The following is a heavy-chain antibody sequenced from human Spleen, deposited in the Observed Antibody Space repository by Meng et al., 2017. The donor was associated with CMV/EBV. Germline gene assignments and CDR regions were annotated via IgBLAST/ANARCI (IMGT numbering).Heavy chain of an antibody. CDR1: GGSISSYY. D-gene: IGHD1-26*01. J-gene: IGHJ4*02. V-gene: IGHV4-34*01. CDR3: ARGRWELLLDY. Sequence: SETLSLTCTVSGGSISSYYWSWIRQPPGKGLEWIGEINHSGSTNYNPSLKSRVTISVDTSKNQFSLKLSSVTAADTAVYYCARGRWELLLDYWGQGTLVTVSS. CDR2: INHSGST.